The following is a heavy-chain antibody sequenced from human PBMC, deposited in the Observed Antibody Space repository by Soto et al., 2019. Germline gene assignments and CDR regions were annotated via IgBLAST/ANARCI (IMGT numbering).Heavy chain of an antibody. CDR1: GFTFSSYS. D-gene: IGHD3-3*01. V-gene: IGHV3-21*01. CDR3: ARAPGDYDFWSGYYPGDYYYMDV. CDR2: ISSSSSYI. J-gene: IGHJ6*03. Sequence: GGSLRLSCAASGFTFSSYSMNWVRQAPGKGLEWVSSISSSSSYIYYADSVKGRFTISRDNAKNSLYLQMNSLRAEDTAVYYCARAPGDYDFWSGYYPGDYYYMDVWGKGTTVTVSS.